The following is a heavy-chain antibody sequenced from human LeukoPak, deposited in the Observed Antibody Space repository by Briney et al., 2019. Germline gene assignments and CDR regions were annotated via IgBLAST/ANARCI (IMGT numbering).Heavy chain of an antibody. CDR1: GFTFSSDS. CDR2: ISSSSSYI. CDR3: ARGMIPGAPDS. V-gene: IGHV3-21*01. Sequence: GGSLRLSCAASGFTFSSDSMNWVRQAPGKGLEWVSSISSSSSYIYYANSVKGRFTTSRDNAKKSLYLQMNSLRAEATAVYCCARGMIPGAPDSWGQGTLVTVSS. J-gene: IGHJ5*01. D-gene: IGHD3-16*01.